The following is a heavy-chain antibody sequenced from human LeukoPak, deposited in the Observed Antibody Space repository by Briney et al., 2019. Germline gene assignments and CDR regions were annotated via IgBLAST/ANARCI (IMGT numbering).Heavy chain of an antibody. Sequence: ASVKVSCKPSGYTFTSYGISWVRRAPGQGLEWMGWISAYNGNTNYAQKLQGRVTMTTDTSTSTAYMELRSLRSDDTAVYYCARVKVRGSYPGFDYWGQGTLVTVSS. V-gene: IGHV1-18*01. J-gene: IGHJ4*02. CDR3: ARVKVRGSYPGFDY. CDR1: GYTFTSYG. CDR2: ISAYNGNT. D-gene: IGHD1-26*01.